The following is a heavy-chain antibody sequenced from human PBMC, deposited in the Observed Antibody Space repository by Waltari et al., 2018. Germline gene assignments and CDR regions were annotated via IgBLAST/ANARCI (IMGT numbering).Heavy chain of an antibody. CDR1: GYTLSELS. D-gene: IGHD3-16*01. CDR2: FDPEDGEI. J-gene: IGHJ4*02. V-gene: IGHV1-24*01. Sequence: QVQLEQSGAEVKKPGASVKVSCKVSGYTLSELSIHWVRQAPGKGLGWMGGFDPEDGEIIYAQKFQGRITMTEDSSTDTSYMALSSLISEDTAVYYCTTSKTSTHFLGLHFFDFWGQGTLVTVSS. CDR3: TTSKTSTHFLGLHFFDF.